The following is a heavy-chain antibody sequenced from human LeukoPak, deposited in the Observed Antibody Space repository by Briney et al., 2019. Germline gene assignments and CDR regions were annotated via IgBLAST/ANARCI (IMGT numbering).Heavy chain of an antibody. Sequence: ASVKVSCKASGYTFTGYYMHWVRQAPGQGLEWMGWINPNSGGTNYAQKFQGRVTMTRDTSISTAYMELSRLRSDDTAVYYCARDLIYYDSSGYYPAHNDAFDIWGQGTMVTVSS. V-gene: IGHV1-2*02. J-gene: IGHJ3*02. CDR3: ARDLIYYDSSGYYPAHNDAFDI. CDR2: INPNSGGT. D-gene: IGHD3-22*01. CDR1: GYTFTGYY.